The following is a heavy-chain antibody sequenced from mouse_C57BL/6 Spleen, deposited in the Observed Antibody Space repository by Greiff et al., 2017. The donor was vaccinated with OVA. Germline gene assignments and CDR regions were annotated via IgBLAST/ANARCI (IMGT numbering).Heavy chain of an antibody. CDR3: ARRGDEAMDY. Sequence: QVQLQQPGAELVRPGSSVKLSCKASGYTFTSYWMHWVKQRPIQGLEWIGNIDPSDSETHYNQKFKDKATLTVDKSSSTAYMQLSSLTSEDAAVYYCARRGDEAMDYWGQGTSVTVSS. CDR2: IDPSDSET. J-gene: IGHJ4*01. V-gene: IGHV1-52*01. CDR1: GYTFTSYW. D-gene: IGHD3-3*01.